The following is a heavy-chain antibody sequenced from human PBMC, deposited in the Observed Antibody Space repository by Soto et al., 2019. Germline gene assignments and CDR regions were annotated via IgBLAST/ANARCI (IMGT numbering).Heavy chain of an antibody. CDR1: AESVASNSAA. D-gene: IGHD6-13*01. CDR2: TYYQSKWNN. CDR3: AREGVYSSSWYVGY. J-gene: IGHJ4*02. V-gene: IGHV6-1*01. Sequence: SRTLSLPCANSAESVASNSAAWNRFRQSPSRGSKWLGRTYYQSKWNNPYAVSVKRPITINADTSKSQCCLQLNSVTPEDTAVYYCAREGVYSSSWYVGYWRPVTLVTV.